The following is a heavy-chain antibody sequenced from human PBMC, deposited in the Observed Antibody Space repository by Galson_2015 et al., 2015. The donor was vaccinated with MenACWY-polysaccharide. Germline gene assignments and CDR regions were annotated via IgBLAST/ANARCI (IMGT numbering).Heavy chain of an antibody. J-gene: IGHJ4*02. CDR1: GFTFSSYW. D-gene: IGHD1-26*01. V-gene: IGHV3-74*01. CDR3: TRPLGKGFDY. Sequence: SLRLSCAASGFTFSSYWMHWVRQAPGKGLVWVSRINADGSNTSYADSVKGRFTVSRDNAKNTLYLQMNSLRAEDTAVYYCTRPLGKGFDYWGQGTLVTVSS. CDR2: INADGSNT.